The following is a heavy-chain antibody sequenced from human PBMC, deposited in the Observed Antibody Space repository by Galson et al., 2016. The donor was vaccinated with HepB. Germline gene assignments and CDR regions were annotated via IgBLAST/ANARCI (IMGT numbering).Heavy chain of an antibody. CDR3: GRQGPVTTSSQPSDY. D-gene: IGHD4-17*01. V-gene: IGHV5-51*01. CDR2: IYPGDSDT. Sequence: QSGAEVKKPGESLMISCKGSGYNFATFWIGWVRQMPGKGLEWMGLIYPGDSDTRYSPSFQGQVTISADKSLNTAYLQWTSLKASDTATYYCGRQGPVTTSSQPSDYWGQGTPVIVSP. J-gene: IGHJ4*02. CDR1: GYNFATFW.